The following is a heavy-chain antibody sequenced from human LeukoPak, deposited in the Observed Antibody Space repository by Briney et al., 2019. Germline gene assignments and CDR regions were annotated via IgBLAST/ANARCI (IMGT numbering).Heavy chain of an antibody. Sequence: SCKASGYTFTSYDINWVRQAPGKGLEWVAFIRYDGSNKYYADSVKGRFTISRDNSKNTLYLQMNSLRAEDTAVYYCAKDLLSIASHGYWGRGTLVTVSS. CDR2: IRYDGSNK. D-gene: IGHD2-21*01. V-gene: IGHV3-30*02. CDR1: GYTFTSYD. CDR3: AKDLLSIASHGY. J-gene: IGHJ4*02.